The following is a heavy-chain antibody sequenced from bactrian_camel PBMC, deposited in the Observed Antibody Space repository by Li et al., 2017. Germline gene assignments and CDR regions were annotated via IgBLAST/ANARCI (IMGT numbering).Heavy chain of an antibody. J-gene: IGHJ4*01. CDR1: GYTYNRYC. D-gene: IGHD2*01. V-gene: IGHV3S53*01. CDR2: IDYDGST. Sequence: HVQLVESGGGSVQAGGSLTLTCVASGYTYNRYCMGWFRQAPGKEREGVATIDYDGSTTYADSVKGRFTISQDNAKNTLYLEMNSLTPEDTAMYYCAADFFCPSSGAYKYTPQFNYCGQGTQVTVS. CDR3: AADFFCPSSGAYKYTPQFNY.